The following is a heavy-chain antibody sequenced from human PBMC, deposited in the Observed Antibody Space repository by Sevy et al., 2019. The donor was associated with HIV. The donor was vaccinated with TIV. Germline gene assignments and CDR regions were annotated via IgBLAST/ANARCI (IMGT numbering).Heavy chain of an antibody. CDR3: ARDFCSGGSCYSAFVY. Sequence: ASVKVSCRGSGYTFNNYIIYWVRQAPGQSLEWMGWVNTAPGDTKYSQKFQGRLIITTDTSARTVYMELNSLRSEDTAFYFCARDFCSGGSCYSAFVYWGQRTLVTVSS. CDR2: VNTAPGDT. V-gene: IGHV1-3*04. D-gene: IGHD2-15*01. CDR1: GYTFNNYI. J-gene: IGHJ4*02.